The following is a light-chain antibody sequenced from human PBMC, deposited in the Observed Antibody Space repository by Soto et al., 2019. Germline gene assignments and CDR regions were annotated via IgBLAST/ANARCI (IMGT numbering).Light chain of an antibody. Sequence: EIVLTQSPGTLSLCPEERASLSFRVSQSVSSSYLAWYQQKPGQAPRLLIYGASSRATGIPDRFSGSGSGTDLTLTISRLDPEHFAVYFCQQYGSSPRTFGQGTKVDIK. CDR2: GAS. J-gene: IGKJ1*01. CDR1: QSVSSSY. CDR3: QQYGSSPRT. V-gene: IGKV3-20*01.